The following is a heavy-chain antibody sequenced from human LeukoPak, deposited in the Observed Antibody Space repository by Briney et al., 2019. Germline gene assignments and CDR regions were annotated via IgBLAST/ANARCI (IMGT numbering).Heavy chain of an antibody. CDR1: GFSVSTNH. CDR3: AKEQQWLAYFDY. D-gene: IGHD6-19*01. V-gene: IGHV3-66*01. Sequence: PGGSLRLSCAASGFSVSTNHMSWVRQAPGKGLGWVSLIYSGGSTYYADSVKGRFTISRDNSKNTLYLQMNSLRAEDTAVYYCAKEQQWLAYFDYWGQGTLVTVSS. CDR2: IYSGGST. J-gene: IGHJ4*02.